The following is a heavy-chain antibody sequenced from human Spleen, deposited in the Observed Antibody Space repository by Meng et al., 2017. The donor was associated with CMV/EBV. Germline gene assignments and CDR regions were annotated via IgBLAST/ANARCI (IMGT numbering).Heavy chain of an antibody. CDR2: NNHSGST. Sequence: CCSGNEWRWNSQHTGKGMEWIGENNHSGSTKYNKSMKRRDTITVDTSKNQFSLKLSSVTAADTAVYYCARGLGYCSSTSCYHWFDPWGQGTLVTVSS. D-gene: IGHD2-2*01. CDR1: CCSGNE. V-gene: IGHV4-34*01. J-gene: IGHJ5*02. CDR3: ARGLGYCSSTSCYHWFDP.